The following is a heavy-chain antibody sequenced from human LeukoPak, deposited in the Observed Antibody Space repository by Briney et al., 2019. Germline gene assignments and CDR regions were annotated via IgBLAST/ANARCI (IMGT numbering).Heavy chain of an antibody. V-gene: IGHV4-39*01. CDR3: TRHVDMATIYFDY. D-gene: IGHD5-24*01. J-gene: IGHJ4*02. CDR2: IFYSGNT. CDR1: GGSISSNAYY. Sequence: PSETLSLTCTVSGGSISSNAYYWGWIRQPPGKGLEWIGSIFYSGNTYYSPPLKSRVTISVDTSKNQFSLRLSSVTATDTSVYYCTRHVDMATIYFDYWGQGTLVTVSS.